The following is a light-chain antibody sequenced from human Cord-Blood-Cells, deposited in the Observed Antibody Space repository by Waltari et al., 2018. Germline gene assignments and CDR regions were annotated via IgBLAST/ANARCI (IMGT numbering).Light chain of an antibody. Sequence: QSALPQPRSVSGSPGQSVTISCTGTSSHVGGYNYVSWYQQHPGNAPNLRIDDVHTRPSGVPDRFSGSKSGNTASLTISGLQAEDEADYYCCSYAGSYVFGTGTKVTVL. CDR3: CSYAGSYV. CDR2: DVH. J-gene: IGLJ1*01. CDR1: SSHVGGYNY. V-gene: IGLV2-11*01.